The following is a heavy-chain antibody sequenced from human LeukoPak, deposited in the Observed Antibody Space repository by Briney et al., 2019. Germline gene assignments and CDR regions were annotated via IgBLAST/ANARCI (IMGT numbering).Heavy chain of an antibody. CDR2: ISAYNANT. V-gene: IGHV1-18*01. D-gene: IGHD6-6*01. CDR3: AREVYRSSGPLNAFDI. CDR1: GYTFTSYG. Sequence: GASVTLCCKASGYTFTSYGISWVRQAPGQGLEWMGWISAYNANTKYAQKLQGRVTMTTDTSTSTAYMELRSLRSDDTAVYYCAREVYRSSGPLNAFDIWGQGTMVTVSS. J-gene: IGHJ3*02.